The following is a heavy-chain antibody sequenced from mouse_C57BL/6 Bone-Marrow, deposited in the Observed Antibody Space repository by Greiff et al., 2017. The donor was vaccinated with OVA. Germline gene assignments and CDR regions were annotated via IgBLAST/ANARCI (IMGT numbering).Heavy chain of an antibody. CDR1: GYTFTDYY. CDR3: ARTHYGDYYFDD. J-gene: IGHJ2*01. CDR2: IYPGSGDT. Sequence: VQLQQSGPELVKPGASVKISCKASGYTFTDYYITWVKQRPGQGLEWIGWIYPGSGDTKYNEKFKGKATLTVDTSSSTAYMQLSSLPSEDSSVYFGARTHYGDYYFDDWGQGTTLTVSS. D-gene: IGHD1-2*01. V-gene: IGHV1-84*01.